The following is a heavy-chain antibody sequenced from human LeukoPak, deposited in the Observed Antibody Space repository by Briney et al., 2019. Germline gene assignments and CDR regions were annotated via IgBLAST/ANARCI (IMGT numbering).Heavy chain of an antibody. Sequence: ASVKVSCKASGYTFTVYDTNWVRQATGQGLEWMGWVTPNSGNARYAQKFQGRVTMTRNTSISTAYMELSSLRLEDTAVYFCARLGSSWYGGVDPWGQGTLVTVSS. CDR3: ARLGSSWYGGVDP. J-gene: IGHJ5*02. CDR2: VTPNSGNA. V-gene: IGHV1-8*01. D-gene: IGHD6-13*01. CDR1: GYTFTVYD.